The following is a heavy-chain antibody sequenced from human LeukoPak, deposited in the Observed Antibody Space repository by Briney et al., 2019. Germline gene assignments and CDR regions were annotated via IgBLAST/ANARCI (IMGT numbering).Heavy chain of an antibody. CDR3: ARSWVADYFDY. CDR2: INSDGSST. CDR1: GFTFSSYW. V-gene: IGHV3-74*01. D-gene: IGHD6-19*01. Sequence: GGSLRLSCAASGFTFSSYWMHWVRQAPGKGLVWVSRINSDGSSTSYADSVKGRFTISRDNAKNTLYLQMNSLRAEDTAVYYCARSWVADYFDYWGQGTLVTVSS. J-gene: IGHJ4*02.